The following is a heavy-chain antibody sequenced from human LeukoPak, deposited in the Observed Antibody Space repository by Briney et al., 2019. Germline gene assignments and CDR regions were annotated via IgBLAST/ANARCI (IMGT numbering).Heavy chain of an antibody. CDR1: GFTFSTYG. CDR2: INHNGNVN. J-gene: IGHJ6*02. V-gene: IGHV3-7*03. Sequence: GGSLRLSCAASGFTFSTYGMHWVRQAPGKGLEWVASINHNGNVNYYVDSVKGRFTISRDNAKNSLYLQMSNLRAEDTAVYFCARGGGLDVWGQGATVTVSS. CDR3: ARGGGLDV. D-gene: IGHD3-16*01.